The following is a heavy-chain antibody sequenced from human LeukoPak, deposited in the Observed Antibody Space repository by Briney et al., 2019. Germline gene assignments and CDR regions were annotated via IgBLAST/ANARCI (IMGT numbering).Heavy chain of an antibody. V-gene: IGHV1-69*04. CDR2: IIPILGIA. Sequence: GASVKVSCKASGGTFSSYAISWVRQAPGQGLEWMGRIIPILGIANYAQKFQGRVTITADKSTSTAYMELSSLRSEDTAVYYCARDPGIAAAGTVQHWGQGTLVTVSS. D-gene: IGHD6-13*01. CDR3: ARDPGIAAAGTVQH. J-gene: IGHJ1*01. CDR1: GGTFSSYA.